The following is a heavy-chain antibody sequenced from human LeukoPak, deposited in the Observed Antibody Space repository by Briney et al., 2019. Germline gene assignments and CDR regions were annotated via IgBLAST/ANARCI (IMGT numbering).Heavy chain of an antibody. D-gene: IGHD5-12*01. CDR1: GFTFSSYA. V-gene: IGHV3-23*01. J-gene: IGHJ4*02. CDR3: AKGSGYDTFDY. Sequence: GGSLRLSCAVSGFTFSSYAMSWVRQAPGRGLGWVSAISNSGGSTYYADSVKGRFTISRDNSKNTLYLQMNSLGAEDTAVYYCAKGSGYDTFDYWGQGTLVTVSS. CDR2: ISNSGGST.